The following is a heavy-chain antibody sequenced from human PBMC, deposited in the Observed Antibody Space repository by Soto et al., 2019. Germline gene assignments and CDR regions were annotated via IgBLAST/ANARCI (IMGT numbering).Heavy chain of an antibody. V-gene: IGHV3-33*01. Sequence: PGGSLRLSCAASGMTFNRNGMHWVRQAPGKGLEWVAVIWYDGSKTAYSDSVKGRFTISRDSAKNTLYLQMNSVRDEDTAIYYCARDRSARDYSSSGMDAWGQENTLTVSS. CDR3: ARDRSARDYSSSGMDA. CDR2: IWYDGSKT. D-gene: IGHD2-15*01. J-gene: IGHJ6*02. CDR1: GMTFNRNG.